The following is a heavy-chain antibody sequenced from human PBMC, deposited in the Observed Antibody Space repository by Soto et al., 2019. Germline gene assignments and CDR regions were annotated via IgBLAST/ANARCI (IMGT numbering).Heavy chain of an antibody. CDR2: IWYDGSNK. D-gene: IGHD4-17*01. CDR1: GFTFSSYG. Sequence: QVQLVESGGGVVQPGRSLRLSCVASGFTFSSYGMHWVRQAPGKGLEWVAVIWYDGSNKYYADSVKGRFTISRDNSKNTLYLQMNSLRAEDTAVYYCARDTETTVTTSYYYYYGMDVWGQGTTVTVSS. CDR3: ARDTETTVTTSYYYYYGMDV. V-gene: IGHV3-33*01. J-gene: IGHJ6*02.